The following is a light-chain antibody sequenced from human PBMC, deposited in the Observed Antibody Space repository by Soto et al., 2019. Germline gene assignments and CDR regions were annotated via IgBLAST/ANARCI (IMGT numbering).Light chain of an antibody. J-gene: IGKJ1*01. Sequence: EIVLTQSPGTLSLSPGERATLSCRASQSVSSSYLAWYQQKPGQAPRLLIYGASSRATGIPDRFSGSGSGTDFTLTISXLEPEDFAVHYCQQYGSSWTFGQGTKVDTK. V-gene: IGKV3-20*01. CDR2: GAS. CDR3: QQYGSSWT. CDR1: QSVSSSY.